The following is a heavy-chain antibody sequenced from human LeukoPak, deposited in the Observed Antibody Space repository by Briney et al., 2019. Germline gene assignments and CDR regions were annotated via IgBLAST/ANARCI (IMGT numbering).Heavy chain of an antibody. V-gene: IGHV3-23*01. D-gene: IGHD6-13*01. CDR3: AKHLRQQDRNDAFDI. Sequence: GGSLRLSCAPSGFTLSSYAMTWVPNAPGKGLGWVSTISGSGGIAYYADSVKGRFTISRDNSKNTLYLQMNSLRVEDTAVYYCAKHLRQQDRNDAFDIWGQGTMVTVSS. J-gene: IGHJ3*02. CDR1: GFTLSSYA. CDR2: ISGSGGIA.